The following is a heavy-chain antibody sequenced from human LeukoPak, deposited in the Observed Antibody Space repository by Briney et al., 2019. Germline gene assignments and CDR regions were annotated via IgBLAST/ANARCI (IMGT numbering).Heavy chain of an antibody. CDR3: ARDNVLLWFGELFSYMDV. J-gene: IGHJ6*03. CDR1: GGSISSYY. Sequence: PSETLSLTCTVSGGSISSYYWSWIRQPAGKGLEWIGRIYTSGSTNYNPSLKSRVTMSVDTSKNQFSLKLNSVTAADTGVYYCARDNVLLWFGELFSYMDVWGKGTTVTISS. V-gene: IGHV4-4*07. CDR2: IYTSGST. D-gene: IGHD3-10*01.